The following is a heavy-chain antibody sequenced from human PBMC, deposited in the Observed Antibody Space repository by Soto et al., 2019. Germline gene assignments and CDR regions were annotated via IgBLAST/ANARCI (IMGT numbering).Heavy chain of an antibody. V-gene: IGHV1-2*02. CDR1: GYIFTDYY. CDR2: SNPKSGGT. D-gene: IGHD3-22*01. J-gene: IGHJ4*02. CDR3: ATPGGPNSGGYYYFDF. Sequence: ASLKVSCKASGYIFTDYYVHCVRPDPGQGLEWMGWSNPKSGGTNNAQKFQGRVTMTRDTSISTAYMEVTSLTSDDTAVYFCATPGGPNSGGYYYFDFWGQGALVTVSS.